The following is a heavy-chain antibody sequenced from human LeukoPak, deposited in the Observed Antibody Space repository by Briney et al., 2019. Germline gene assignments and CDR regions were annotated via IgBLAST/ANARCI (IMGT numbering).Heavy chain of an antibody. CDR1: GFTFSRYS. D-gene: IGHD6-13*01. J-gene: IGHJ3*02. CDR2: ISTSSSYI. V-gene: IGHV3-21*01. CDR3: ASQLGDASDI. Sequence: GGSLRLSCAASGFTFSRYSMNWVRQAPGKGLEWVSSISTSSSYIYYADSLKGRFTISRDNAKNSLYLQMNSLRAEDTAVYYCASQLGDASDIWGQGTMVTVSS.